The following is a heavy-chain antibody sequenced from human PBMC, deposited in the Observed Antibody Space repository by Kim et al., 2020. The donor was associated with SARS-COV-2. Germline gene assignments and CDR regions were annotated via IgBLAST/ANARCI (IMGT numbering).Heavy chain of an antibody. V-gene: IGHV3-48*04. CDR1: EIAFDSHS. D-gene: IGHD2-15*01. CDR2: ISSTSSTK. Sequence: GGSLRLSCVGCEIAFDSHSMNWVRQAPGKGLEWLSYISSTSSTKHYADPVRGRFTISRQNAKNSLFLQMSSLRVEDTAVYYCARGSGADFVSGMDIWGQG. CDR3: ARGSGADFVSGMDI. J-gene: IGHJ6*02.